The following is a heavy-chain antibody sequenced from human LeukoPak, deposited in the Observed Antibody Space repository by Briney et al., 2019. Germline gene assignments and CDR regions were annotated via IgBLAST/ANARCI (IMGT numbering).Heavy chain of an antibody. CDR2: INPSTGGT. CDR3: ARGAGSSWFDP. Sequence: ASVKASCKASGYTFTTKYIHWVRQAPGQGLEWMGWINPSTGGTQYAQKFQGRVTMTRDTSISTAYVELTSLRSDDTAVYYCARGAGSSWFDPWGQGTLVTVSS. V-gene: IGHV1-2*02. J-gene: IGHJ5*02. CDR1: GYTFTTKY. D-gene: IGHD6-13*01.